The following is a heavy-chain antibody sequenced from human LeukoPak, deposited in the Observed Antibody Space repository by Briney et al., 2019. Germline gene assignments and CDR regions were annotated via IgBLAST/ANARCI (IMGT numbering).Heavy chain of an antibody. J-gene: IGHJ3*02. V-gene: IGHV3-53*01. CDR2: IYSGGST. D-gene: IGHD2-2*01. Sequence: GGSLRLSCAASGFTVSSNYMSWVRQAPGKGLEWVSVIYSGGSTYYADSVKGRFTISRDNSKNTLYLQMNSLRAEDTAVYYCAGNIVVVPAAMGPAFDIWGQGTMVTVSS. CDR3: AGNIVVVPAAMGPAFDI. CDR1: GFTVSSNY.